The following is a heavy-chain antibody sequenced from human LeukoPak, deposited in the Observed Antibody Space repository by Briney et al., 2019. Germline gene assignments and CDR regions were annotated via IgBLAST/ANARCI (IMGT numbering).Heavy chain of an antibody. D-gene: IGHD4-11*01. Sequence: GGSLRLSCAASGFTFSSYWMSWVRQAPGKGLEWVANIKQDGSEKYYVDSVKGRFTISRDNAKNSLYLQMNSLRAEDTAVYYCARDYRGYYYYYYMDVWGKGTTVAISS. J-gene: IGHJ6*03. CDR3: ARDYRGYYYYYYMDV. CDR2: IKQDGSEK. CDR1: GFTFSSYW. V-gene: IGHV3-7*01.